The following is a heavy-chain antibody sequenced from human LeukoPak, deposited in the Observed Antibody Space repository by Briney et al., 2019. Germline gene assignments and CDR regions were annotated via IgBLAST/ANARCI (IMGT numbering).Heavy chain of an antibody. V-gene: IGHV1-24*01. J-gene: IGHJ4*02. D-gene: IGHD2-15*01. CDR1: GYTLTKFS. CDR3: ATDPVGYCSADGCYSVDY. CDR2: FDPEDGET. Sequence: ASVKVSCKVSGYTLTKFSMHWVRQAPGKGLEWMGGFDPEDGETIYAQKFQGRVTMTEDTSRDTAYMELSSLRSDDTAVYYCATDPVGYCSADGCYSVDYWGQGTLVTVSS.